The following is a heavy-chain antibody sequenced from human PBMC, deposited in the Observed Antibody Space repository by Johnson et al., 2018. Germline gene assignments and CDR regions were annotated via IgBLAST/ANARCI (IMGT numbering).Heavy chain of an antibody. CDR3: ARGLMLYYYYGMDV. Sequence: QVQLVQSGAAVKKPGSSVKVSCKASGGTFSSYAISWVRQAPGHGLEWMGGIIPIFGTANYAQTFQGRVPTTADESKSTAYMELSSLRSEDTAGYYCARGLMLYYYYGMDVWGQGTTVTVSS. CDR1: GGTFSSYA. D-gene: IGHD2-21*02. V-gene: IGHV1-69*12. J-gene: IGHJ6*02. CDR2: IIPIFGTA.